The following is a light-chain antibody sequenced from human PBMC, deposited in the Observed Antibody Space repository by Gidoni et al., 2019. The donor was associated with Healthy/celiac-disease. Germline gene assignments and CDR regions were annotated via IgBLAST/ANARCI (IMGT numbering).Light chain of an antibody. CDR3: QQYNSYST. J-gene: IGKJ1*01. Sequence: DIQMTQSPSTLSASVGDRVTITCRASQSISSWLAWYQQKPGKDPKLLIYKASSLESGVPSRFIVSGSGTEFTLTISSLQPDDFATYYCQQYNSYSTFGQGTKVEIK. CDR2: KAS. V-gene: IGKV1-5*03. CDR1: QSISSW.